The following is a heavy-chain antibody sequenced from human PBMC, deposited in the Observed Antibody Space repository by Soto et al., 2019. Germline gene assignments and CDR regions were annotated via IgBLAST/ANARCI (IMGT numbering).Heavy chain of an antibody. CDR3: ARGGMYDLWSGLFD. CDR1: GASVTSGDYY. CDR2: MHDSGTT. J-gene: IGHJ4*02. D-gene: IGHD3-3*01. V-gene: IGHV4-30-4*01. Sequence: QAQLQESGPGLVRPSQTLSLSCSVSGASVTSGDYYWNWIRQTPGTGLGWLGYMHDSGTTSYNPSLKSRVTLSRDTSKNQFALQLTSVSAADTAVYFCARGGMYDLWSGLFDWAQGIRVTVSS.